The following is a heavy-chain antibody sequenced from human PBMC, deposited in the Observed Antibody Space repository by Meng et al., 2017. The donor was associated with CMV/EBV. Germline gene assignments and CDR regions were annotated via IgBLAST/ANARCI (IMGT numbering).Heavy chain of an antibody. Sequence: GGSLRLSCAAPGFTFSSYAMSWVRQAPGKGLEWVSVIYSGGSSTYYADSVKGRFTISRDNSKNTLYLQMNSLRAEDTAVYYCAKLRYYFDYWGQGTLVTVSS. CDR3: AKLRYYFDY. CDR2: IYSGGSST. J-gene: IGHJ4*02. D-gene: IGHD4-17*01. V-gene: IGHV3-23*03. CDR1: GFTFSSYA.